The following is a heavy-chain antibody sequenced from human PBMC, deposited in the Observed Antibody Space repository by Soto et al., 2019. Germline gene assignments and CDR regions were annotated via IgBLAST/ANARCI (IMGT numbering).Heavy chain of an antibody. CDR3: ARESTVAGTDNWFDP. Sequence: SETLSLTCTVSGALISGYYWSWIRQPAGKGLEWIGRIYTSGSTKYSPSLKSRATMSVDTSKKQFSLKLNSVTAADTAVYYCARESTVAGTDNWFDPWGQGTLVTVSS. CDR1: GALISGYY. D-gene: IGHD6-13*01. J-gene: IGHJ5*02. V-gene: IGHV4-4*07. CDR2: IYTSGST.